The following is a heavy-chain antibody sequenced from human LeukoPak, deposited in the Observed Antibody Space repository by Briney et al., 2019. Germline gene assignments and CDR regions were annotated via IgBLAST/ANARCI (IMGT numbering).Heavy chain of an antibody. CDR3: ATCNSCYSRAFDI. CDR2: IYTSGST. J-gene: IGHJ3*02. CDR1: GGSISSYY. V-gene: IGHV4-4*07. Sequence: PSETLSLTCTVSGGSISSYYWSWIRQPAGKGLEWIGRIYTSGSTNYNPSLKSRVAMSVDTSKNQFSLKLSSVTAADTAVYYCATCNSCYSRAFDIWGQGTMVTVSS. D-gene: IGHD2-2*02.